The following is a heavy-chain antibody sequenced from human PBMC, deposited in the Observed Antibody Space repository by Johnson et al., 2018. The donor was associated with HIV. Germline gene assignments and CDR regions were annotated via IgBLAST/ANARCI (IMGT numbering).Heavy chain of an antibody. CDR2: INDGGSEK. CDR1: GFTFSSYW. J-gene: IGHJ3*01. V-gene: IGHV3-7*01. Sequence: VRLVESGGGVVQPGGSLRLSCAASGFTFSSYWMSWVRQAPGKGLEWVANINDGGSEKYYVDTVKGRFTISRDNSKNTLYLQMNGLRPEDTAVYYCAKDEAQTLASAGRDAFDFWGQGTAVTV. CDR3: AKDEAQTLASAGRDAFDF. D-gene: IGHD6-13*01.